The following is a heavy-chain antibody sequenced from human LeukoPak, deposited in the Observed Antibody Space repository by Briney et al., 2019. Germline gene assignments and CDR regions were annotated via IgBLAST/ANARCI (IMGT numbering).Heavy chain of an antibody. CDR1: GYTFTDYY. V-gene: IGHV1-2*02. D-gene: IGHD2-2*01. J-gene: IGHJ4*02. Sequence: ASVKVSCKASGYTFTDYYMHWVRQAPGQGLEWMGWINLNSRGTNYAQNFQGRVTMIRDTSINIAYMELSRLRSDDTAVYYCARGHCSSASCYDYFDYWGQGTLVTVSS. CDR2: INLNSRGT. CDR3: ARGHCSSASCYDYFDY.